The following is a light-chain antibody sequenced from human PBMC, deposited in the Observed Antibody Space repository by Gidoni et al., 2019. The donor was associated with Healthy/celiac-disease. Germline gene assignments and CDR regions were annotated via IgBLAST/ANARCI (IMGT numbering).Light chain of an antibody. CDR1: SSDGGGYNY. CDR2: DVS. CDR3: CSYAGSYTGWV. Sequence: SALTQPRSVSASPGQSVTISCTGTSSDGGGYNYVSWYQQHPGKAPKLMIYDVSKRPSGVPDRCSGSKSGNTASLTISGLQVEDEADYYCCSYAGSYTGWVFGGGTKLTVI. V-gene: IGLV2-11*01. J-gene: IGLJ3*02.